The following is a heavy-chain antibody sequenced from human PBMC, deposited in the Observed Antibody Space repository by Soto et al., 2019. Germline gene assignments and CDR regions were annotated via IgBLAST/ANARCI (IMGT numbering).Heavy chain of an antibody. CDR2: IYYSGST. Sequence: QVQLQKSGPGLVKPSETLSLTCTVSGGSVSSGSYYWSWIRQPPGKGLEWIGYIYYSGSTNYNPSLKSRVTISVDTSKNQFSLKLSSVTATDTAVYYCARDLDILTGSNGMDVWGQGTTVTVSS. D-gene: IGHD3-9*01. J-gene: IGHJ6*02. CDR1: GGSVSSGSYY. V-gene: IGHV4-61*01. CDR3: ARDLDILTGSNGMDV.